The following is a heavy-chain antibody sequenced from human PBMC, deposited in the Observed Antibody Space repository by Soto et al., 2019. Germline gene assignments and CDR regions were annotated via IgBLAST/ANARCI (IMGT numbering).Heavy chain of an antibody. D-gene: IGHD3-22*01. Sequence: PGGSLRLSCAASGFMFSNHGMHWVRQVPGKGLEWVGRIKSKVDGGTADYAAPVIGRITISRDDSENTVYLQMNTLKTEDTAVYYCATSPGFYASSPFDYWGPGTLVTVSS. CDR2: IKSKVDGGTA. CDR1: GFMFSNHG. V-gene: IGHV3-15*07. J-gene: IGHJ4*02. CDR3: ATSPGFYASSPFDY.